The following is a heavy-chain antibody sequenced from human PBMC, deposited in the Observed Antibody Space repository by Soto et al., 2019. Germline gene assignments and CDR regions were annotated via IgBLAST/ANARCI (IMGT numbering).Heavy chain of an antibody. J-gene: IGHJ4*02. CDR2: ISGNGYNT. Sequence: EVHLLESGGGLVQPGGSLRLSCAASGFTFGVYAMSWVRQAPGKGLEWVSTISGNGYNTYYADSVKGRFTISRDTSKNTLHLQMNSLRVEDTAIYYCANSLTGSFLVDDWGQGTLVTVSA. CDR1: GFTFGVYA. V-gene: IGHV3-23*01. D-gene: IGHD3-10*01. CDR3: ANSLTGSFLVDD.